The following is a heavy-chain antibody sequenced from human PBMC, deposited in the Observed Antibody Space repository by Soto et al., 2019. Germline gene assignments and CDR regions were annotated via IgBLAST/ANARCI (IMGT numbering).Heavy chain of an antibody. J-gene: IGHJ3*02. CDR3: ARDGYYYDSGGYYEPFDI. D-gene: IGHD3-22*01. V-gene: IGHV1-69*08. CDR2: IIPILGIA. Sequence: QVQLVQSGAEVKKRGSSVKVSCKASGGTFSSYTISWVRQAPGQGLEWMGRIIPILGIANYAQKFQGRVTITADKSTSTAYMELSRLRSEDTAVYYCARDGYYYDSGGYYEPFDIWGQGTMVTVSS. CDR1: GGTFSSYT.